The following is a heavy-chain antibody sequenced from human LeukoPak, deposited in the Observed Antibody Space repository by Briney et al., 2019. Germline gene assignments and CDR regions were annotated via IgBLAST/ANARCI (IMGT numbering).Heavy chain of an antibody. CDR3: AKRSGYSSNWIFDY. V-gene: IGHV3-23*01. J-gene: IGHJ4*02. CDR2: ARGNGAGT. D-gene: IGHD6-13*01. Sequence: GGSLRLSCAASGFTFSSYAMAWVRQAPGKGLEWVSGARGNGAGTYYADFVKGRFSISRDNSKNTLYLQVNSLRAEDTAVYYCAKRSGYSSNWIFDYWGQGTLVTVSS. CDR1: GFTFSSYA.